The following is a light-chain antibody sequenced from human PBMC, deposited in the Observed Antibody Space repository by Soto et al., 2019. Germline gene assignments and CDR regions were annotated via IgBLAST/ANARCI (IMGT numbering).Light chain of an antibody. CDR2: GAS. CDR1: QSVSSSF. V-gene: IGKV3-20*01. CDR3: QQYGRSPWT. Sequence: EIVLTQSPGTLSLSPGERATLSCRASQSVSSSFLAWYQQKPGQAPRLLIYGASSRATGIPDRFSGSGSGTDFTLAISRLEPEDFAVYYCQQYGRSPWTFGQWTKLEIK. J-gene: IGKJ1*01.